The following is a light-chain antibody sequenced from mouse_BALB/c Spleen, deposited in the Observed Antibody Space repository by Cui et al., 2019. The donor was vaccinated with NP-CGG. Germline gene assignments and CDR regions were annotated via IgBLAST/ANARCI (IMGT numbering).Light chain of an antibody. CDR1: TGTVTTSNY. J-gene: IGLJ1*01. CDR2: GTN. Sequence: QAVVTQESALTTSPGETVTLTCRSSTGTVTTSNYANWVQEKPDHLFTGPIGGTNNRTPGVPARFSGSLIVNKAALTITGAQTEDDAIYFCALWYSNHWVFGGGTKLTVL. CDR3: ALWYSNHWV. V-gene: IGLV1*01.